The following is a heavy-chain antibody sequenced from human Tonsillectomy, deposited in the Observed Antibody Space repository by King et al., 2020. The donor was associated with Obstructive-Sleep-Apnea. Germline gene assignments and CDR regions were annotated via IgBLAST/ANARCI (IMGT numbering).Heavy chain of an antibody. CDR1: GFTFSSYA. D-gene: IGHD3-3*01. Sequence: EVQLVESGGGLVQPGGSLRLSCAASGFTFSSYAMSWVRQAPGKGLEWGSAISGSGGSTYYADSVKGRVTISRDNSKNTLYLQMNSLRAEDTAVYYCAKDDFWSGKLIAHWGQGTLVTVSS. J-gene: IGHJ4*02. CDR2: ISGSGGST. V-gene: IGHV3-23*04. CDR3: AKDDFWSGKLIAH.